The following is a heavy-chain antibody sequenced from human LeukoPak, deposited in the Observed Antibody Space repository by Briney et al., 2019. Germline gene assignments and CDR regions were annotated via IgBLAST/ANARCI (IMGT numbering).Heavy chain of an antibody. CDR2: IYHSEST. J-gene: IGHJ4*02. D-gene: IGHD3-10*01. V-gene: IGHV4-4*02. CDR3: ARDYGSGSYYRTFDY. Sequence: SETLSLTCAVSGGSISSSNWWSWVRQPPGKGLEWIGEIYHSESTNYNPSLKSRVTISVDKSKNQFSLKLSSVTAADTAVYYCARDYGSGSYYRTFDYWGQGTLVTVSS. CDR1: GGSISSSNW.